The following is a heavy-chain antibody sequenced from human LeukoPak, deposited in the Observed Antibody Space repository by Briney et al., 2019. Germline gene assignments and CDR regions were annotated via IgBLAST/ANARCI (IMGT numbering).Heavy chain of an antibody. Sequence: ASVKVSCKASGYTFTGYYMHWVRQAPGQGLEWMGWINPNSGGTNYAQKFQGRVTMARDTSISTAYMELSRLRSDDTAVYYCARAAILYDAFDIWGQGTMVTVSS. CDR1: GYTFTGYY. CDR2: INPNSGGT. D-gene: IGHD3-10*01. CDR3: ARAAILYDAFDI. V-gene: IGHV1-2*02. J-gene: IGHJ3*02.